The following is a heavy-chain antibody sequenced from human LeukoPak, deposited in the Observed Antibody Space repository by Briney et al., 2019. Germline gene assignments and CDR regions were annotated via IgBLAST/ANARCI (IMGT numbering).Heavy chain of an antibody. V-gene: IGHV3-48*03. Sequence: GGSLRLSCAASGFTFSRYELNWVRQAPGKGLEWVSYIRYSGSIIYYADSVKGRFTISRDNAKNSLYLQMNSLRAEDTALYYCARDLGMTDGDYVSYFDYWGQGTLVTVSS. D-gene: IGHD4-17*01. CDR1: GFTFSRYE. CDR2: IRYSGSII. CDR3: ARDLGMTDGDYVSYFDY. J-gene: IGHJ4*02.